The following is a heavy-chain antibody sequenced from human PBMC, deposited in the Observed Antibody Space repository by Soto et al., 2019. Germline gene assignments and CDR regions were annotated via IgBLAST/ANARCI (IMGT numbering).Heavy chain of an antibody. Sequence: PGGSLRLSCAASGFTFSSYGMHWVRQAPGKGRERVAVISYDGSNKYYADSVKGRFTISRDNYKNTLYLQMNSLRAEDTAVYYCAKDLGYCRSTSCSGYYYYGMDVWGQGTTVTASS. V-gene: IGHV3-30*18. CDR1: GFTFSSYG. CDR3: AKDLGYCRSTSCSGYYYYGMDV. CDR2: ISYDGSNK. J-gene: IGHJ6*02. D-gene: IGHD2-2*01.